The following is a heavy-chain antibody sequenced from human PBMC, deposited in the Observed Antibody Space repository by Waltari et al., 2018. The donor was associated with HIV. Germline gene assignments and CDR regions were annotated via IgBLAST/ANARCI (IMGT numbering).Heavy chain of an antibody. CDR3: ARDRDFWSGHYYYYGMDV. V-gene: IGHV4-59*01. D-gene: IGHD3-3*01. CDR2: IYYSGST. J-gene: IGHJ6*02. Sequence: QVQLQASGPGLVKPSETLSLTGPVSGGAIRSYYCTWIRQPPGKGLAWIGYIYYSGSTNDNPSLKSRVTISVDTSKNQFSLKPSSVTAADTAVYYCARDRDFWSGHYYYYGMDVWGQGTTVTVSS. CDR1: GGAIRSYY.